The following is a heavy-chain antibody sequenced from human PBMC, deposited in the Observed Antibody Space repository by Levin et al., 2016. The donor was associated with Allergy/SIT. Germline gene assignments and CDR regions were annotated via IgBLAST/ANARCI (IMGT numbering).Heavy chain of an antibody. D-gene: IGHD1-7*01. J-gene: IGHJ6*02. CDR2: ISWNSGSI. Sequence: VRQAPGKGLEWVSGISWNSGSIGYADSVKGRFTISRDNAKNSLYLQMNSLRAEDTALYYCAKERALELPGGMDVWGQGTTVTVSS. CDR3: AKERALELPGGMDV. V-gene: IGHV3-9*01.